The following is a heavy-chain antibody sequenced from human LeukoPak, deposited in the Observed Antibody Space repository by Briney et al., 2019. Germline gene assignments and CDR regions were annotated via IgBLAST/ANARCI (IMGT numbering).Heavy chain of an antibody. J-gene: IGHJ3*02. CDR1: GFSLSTPGVG. CDR2: IYWDDDK. D-gene: IGHD3-22*01. Sequence: SGPTLANPAQTLTLTCTFSGFSLSTPGVGVGWIRQPPGKALEWLALIYWDDDKRSTPSPKSRLTITKDTSKNQLVFTRTNMDPVDTATYYCAHADSSGDDEDAFDIWGQGTMVTVSS. V-gene: IGHV2-5*02. CDR3: AHADSSGDDEDAFDI.